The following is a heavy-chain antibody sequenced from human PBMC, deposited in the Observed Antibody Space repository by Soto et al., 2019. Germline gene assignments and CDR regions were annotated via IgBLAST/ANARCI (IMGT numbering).Heavy chain of an antibody. CDR1: GFTFSSYA. CDR2: ISTNGGST. CDR3: VKGEYYYDSSGYYPFDY. V-gene: IGHV3-64D*06. Sequence: PGGSLRLSCSASGFTFSSYAMHWVRQAPGKGLEYVSSISTNGGSTHYADSVKGRFTISRHNSKNTQYLQMSSLRADDTAVYYCVKGEYYYDSSGYYPFDYWGQGTLVTVSS. D-gene: IGHD3-22*01. J-gene: IGHJ4*02.